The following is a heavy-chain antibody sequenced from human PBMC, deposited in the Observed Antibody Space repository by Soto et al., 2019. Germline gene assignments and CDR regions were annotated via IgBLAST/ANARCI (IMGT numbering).Heavy chain of an antibody. J-gene: IGHJ6*04. CDR1: GGSISSSSYY. Sequence: PSETLSLTCTVSGGSISSSSYYWGWIRQPPXKGLEWIGSIYYSGSTYYNPSLKSRVTISVDTSKNQFSLKLSYVTAADTAVYYCARAFDTMVRGVPYYYYYGMDVWGEGTTVPVSS. D-gene: IGHD3-10*01. V-gene: IGHV4-39*01. CDR3: ARAFDTMVRGVPYYYYYGMDV. CDR2: IYYSGST.